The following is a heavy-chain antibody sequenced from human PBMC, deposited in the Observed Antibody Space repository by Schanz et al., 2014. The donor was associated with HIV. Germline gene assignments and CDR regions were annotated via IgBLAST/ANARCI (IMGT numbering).Heavy chain of an antibody. V-gene: IGHV3-23*01. CDR3: ARDTVRGVKDSMDV. J-gene: IGHJ6*02. D-gene: IGHD3-10*01. CDR1: AFTFSSYA. CDR2: VSGSDGNT. Sequence: EVQLLESGGGLVQPGGSLRLSCVASAFTFSSYAMTWVRQAPGKGLEWVSTVSGSDGNTFYADSVKGRFTISRDNSKNTLYLQMSSLRAEDTAVYYCARDTVRGVKDSMDVWGQGTTVTVSS.